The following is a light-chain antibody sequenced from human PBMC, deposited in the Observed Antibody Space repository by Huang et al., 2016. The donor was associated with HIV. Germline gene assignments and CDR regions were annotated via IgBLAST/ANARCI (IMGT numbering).Light chain of an antibody. CDR3: LQDYTYPWT. CDR2: GAS. CDR1: KGITNL. Sequence: AIQMTQPPSSLSASVGYRVTITCRASKGITNLLGWYQQKPGKAPRLLIYGASTLHSGVPSRFSGSGSGTDFTLTISSLQPEDFATYYCLQDYTYPWTFGQGTKVEVK. V-gene: IGKV1-6*01. J-gene: IGKJ1*01.